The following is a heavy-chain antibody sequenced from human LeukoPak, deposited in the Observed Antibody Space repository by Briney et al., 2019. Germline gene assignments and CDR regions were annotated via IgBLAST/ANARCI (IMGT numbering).Heavy chain of an antibody. CDR3: ARDPLRYLRVGHYDY. V-gene: IGHV3-21*01. CDR2: IDYDSSHI. D-gene: IGHD3-9*01. J-gene: IGHJ4*02. CDR1: GFTFSTSA. Sequence: GGSLRLSCAASGFTFSTSAMNWVRQVPGKGLEWVSSIDYDSSHIYYAASVRGRFTISRDNARNSVYLQMDSLRVEDTAVYYCARDPLRYLRVGHYDYWGQGTLVAVSS.